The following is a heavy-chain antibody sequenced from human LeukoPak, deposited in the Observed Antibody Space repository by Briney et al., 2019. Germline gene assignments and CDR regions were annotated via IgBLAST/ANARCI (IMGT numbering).Heavy chain of an antibody. CDR3: ARDFDRPGG. Sequence: PGGSLRLSCTASGFKFSSFSMNWARQAPGKGLEWLSYISSTSSAIYYADSVKGRFTISRDNGMNTAYLQMNSLRVEDTAIYYCARDFDRPGGWGQGTLVTVSS. J-gene: IGHJ4*02. D-gene: IGHD3-22*01. V-gene: IGHV3-48*04. CDR2: ISSTSSAI. CDR1: GFKFSSFS.